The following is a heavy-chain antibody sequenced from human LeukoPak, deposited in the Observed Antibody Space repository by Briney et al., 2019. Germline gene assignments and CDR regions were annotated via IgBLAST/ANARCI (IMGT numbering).Heavy chain of an antibody. Sequence: GGSLRLSCAASGFNLTNYAMHWVRQAPGKGLEWVTLISYSGDNKYYADSVKGRFTFSRDKSKNTLYLQMNSLRPEDSAVYYCASDPRDGGQNVWGKGTTVTVSS. V-gene: IGHV3-30*04. J-gene: IGHJ6*04. CDR3: ASDPRDGGQNV. D-gene: IGHD5-24*01. CDR1: GFNLTNYA. CDR2: ISYSGDNK.